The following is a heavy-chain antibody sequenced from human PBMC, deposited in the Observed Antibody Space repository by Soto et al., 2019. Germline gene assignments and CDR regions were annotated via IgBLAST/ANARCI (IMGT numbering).Heavy chain of an antibody. CDR2: ISASNGNT. CDR3: ARSRFWSGYYRGDY. D-gene: IGHD3-3*01. Sequence: QVQLVQSGAEVKKPGASVKVSCKASGYTFTSYGISWVRQAPGQGLEWMGWISASNGNTNYAQKHQGTGTMSTDTSTSTAYMELRSLRSDDTAVYYCARSRFWSGYYRGDYWGQGTLVTVSS. V-gene: IGHV1-18*01. J-gene: IGHJ4*02. CDR1: GYTFTSYG.